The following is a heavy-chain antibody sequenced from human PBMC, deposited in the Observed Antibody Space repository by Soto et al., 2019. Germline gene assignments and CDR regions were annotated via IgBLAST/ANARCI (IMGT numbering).Heavy chain of an antibody. D-gene: IGHD2-21*01. Sequence: SETLSLTCTVSGGSVSSYYWSWIRQPPGKGLEWISYVYYTGTTNYNPSLKGRVTVSIDTSKNQFSLRLSAMTAADTAVYFCASDTGTSIHNWGPGILVTVSS. V-gene: IGHV4-59*02. J-gene: IGHJ4*02. CDR1: GGSVSSYY. CDR2: VYYTGTT. CDR3: ASDTGTSIHN.